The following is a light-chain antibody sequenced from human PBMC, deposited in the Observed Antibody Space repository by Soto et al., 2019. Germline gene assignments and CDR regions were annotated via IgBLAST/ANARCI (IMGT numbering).Light chain of an antibody. Sequence: VLDMYPAAVSLSVEESATLSCRGSQSVSSNFAWYQQKPGQAPRLLIYGASSRATGIPDRFSGSGSGTGFTLTISGLETEDFAVYYCQKYGSSLTIAFGQGTRLEIK. CDR2: GAS. CDR3: QKYGSSLTIA. CDR1: QSVSSN. V-gene: IGKV3-20*01. J-gene: IGKJ5*01.